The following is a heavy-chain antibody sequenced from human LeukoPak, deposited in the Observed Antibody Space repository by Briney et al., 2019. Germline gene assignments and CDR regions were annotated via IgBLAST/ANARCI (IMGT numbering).Heavy chain of an antibody. CDR2: ISAYNGNT. CDR1: GYTFTSYG. V-gene: IGHV1-18*01. Sequence: ASVKVSCKASGYTFTSYGISWVRQAPGQGLEWMGWISAYNGNTNYAQKLQGRVTMTTDTSTSTAYMELRSLRSDDTAVYYCARDGYNSYYYYYGMDVWGQGITVTVSS. J-gene: IGHJ6*02. D-gene: IGHD5-24*01. CDR3: ARDGYNSYYYYYGMDV.